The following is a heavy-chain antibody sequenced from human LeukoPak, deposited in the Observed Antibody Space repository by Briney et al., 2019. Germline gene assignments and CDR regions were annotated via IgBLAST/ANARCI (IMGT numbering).Heavy chain of an antibody. J-gene: IGHJ4*02. CDR1: GGSISSSSYY. CDR2: IYYSGST. Sequence: SETLSLTCTVSGGSISSSSYYWGWIRQPPGKGRERIGSIYYSGSTYYNPALKSRITISVDTSKNQFSRKLSSVTAADTAVYYCARRQDWGPYRTDFDYWGQGTLVTVSS. D-gene: IGHD3/OR15-3a*01. CDR3: ARRQDWGPYRTDFDY. V-gene: IGHV4-39*01.